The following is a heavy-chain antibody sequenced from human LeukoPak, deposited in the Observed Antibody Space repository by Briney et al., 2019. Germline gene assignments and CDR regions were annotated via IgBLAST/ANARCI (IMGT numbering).Heavy chain of an antibody. Sequence: ASLKVSCKTSGYSFTDYYMHWVRQAPGQGLEWMGWINPSSGGTSSAQKFQGRVTMTRDTSITTVYMEVSPLTTADTAVYYCARADRLHGGPYLIGPGGQGTLVSVSS. CDR1: GYSFTDYY. CDR2: INPSSGGT. D-gene: IGHD2-21*01. V-gene: IGHV1-2*02. J-gene: IGHJ4*02. CDR3: ARADRLHGGPYLIGP.